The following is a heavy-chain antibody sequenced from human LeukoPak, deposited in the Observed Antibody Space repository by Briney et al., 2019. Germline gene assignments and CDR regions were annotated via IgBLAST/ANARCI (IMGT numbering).Heavy chain of an antibody. CDR1: GGSISSYY. Sequence: SETLSLTWTVSGGSISSYYWSWIRQPPGKGLEWIGYIYYSGSTNYNPSLKSRVTISVDTSKNQFSLKLSSVTAADTAVYYCARVTYYDFWSGSKTATFDYWGQGTLVTVST. CDR2: IYYSGST. V-gene: IGHV4-59*01. J-gene: IGHJ4*02. CDR3: ARVTYYDFWSGSKTATFDY. D-gene: IGHD3-3*01.